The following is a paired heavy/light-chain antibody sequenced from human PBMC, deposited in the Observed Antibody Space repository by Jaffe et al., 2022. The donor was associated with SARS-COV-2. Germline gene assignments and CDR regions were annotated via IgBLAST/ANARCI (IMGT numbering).Light chain of an antibody. J-gene: IGLJ3*02. CDR3: QSYDSSLSGGV. CDR2: TNN. V-gene: IGLV1-40*01. CDR1: SSNIGAGYD. Sequence: QSVLTQPPSVSGAPGQRVTISCTGSSSNIGAGYDVHWYQQLPGTAPKLLIYTNNNRPSGVPDRFSGSKSGTSASLAITGLQAEDESDYYCQSYDSSLSGGVFGGGTKLTVL.
Heavy chain of an antibody. CDR3: ARGRVEGATPGMDV. J-gene: IGHJ6*03. CDR1: GFTFSTYT. V-gene: IGHV3-48*01. CDR2: ITFSSSTI. D-gene: IGHD2-15*01. Sequence: EVHLVESGGGSVQPGGSLRISCAGSGFTFSTYTMNWVRQAPGKGLEWISFITFSSSTIYYADSVKGRFTISRDNAKNSLYLQMNSLRGEDTAVYYCARGRVEGATPGMDVWGKGTTVTVSS.